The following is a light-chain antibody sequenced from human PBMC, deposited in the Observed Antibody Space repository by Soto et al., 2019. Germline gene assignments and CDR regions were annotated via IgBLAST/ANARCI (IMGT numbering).Light chain of an antibody. CDR1: QSVGSN. CDR2: DAS. Sequence: EIVVTQSPATLSVSPGERATLSCRASQSVGSNLAWYQQKPGQVPRLLIYDASSRATGIPARFSASGSGTEFTLTITSLQSEDLAVYYCQHYDSWRTFGQGTKVDIK. V-gene: IGKV3-15*01. J-gene: IGKJ1*01. CDR3: QHYDSWRT.